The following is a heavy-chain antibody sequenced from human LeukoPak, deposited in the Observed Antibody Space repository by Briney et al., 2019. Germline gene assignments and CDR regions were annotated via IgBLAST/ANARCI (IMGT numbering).Heavy chain of an antibody. J-gene: IGHJ5*02. CDR1: GFTFSSYS. V-gene: IGHV3-21*04. CDR2: ISSSSSYI. D-gene: IGHD4-17*01. CDR3: AKDLVYGDYEWFDP. Sequence: KSGGSLRLSCAASGFTFSSYSMNWVRQAPGKGLEWVSSISSSSSYIYYADSVKGRFTISRDNAKNSLYLQMNSLRAEDTAVYYCAKDLVYGDYEWFDPWGQGTLVTVSS.